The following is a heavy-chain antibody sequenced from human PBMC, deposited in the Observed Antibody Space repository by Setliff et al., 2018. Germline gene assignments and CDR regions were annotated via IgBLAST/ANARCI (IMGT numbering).Heavy chain of an antibody. D-gene: IGHD3-10*01. CDR2: IYVTEST. CDR1: GESFSNYY. J-gene: IGHJ4*02. Sequence: PSETLSLTCRVYGESFSNYYWNWIRQPAGKGLEWIGRIYVTESTKYNPSLKSRVTLSIDTSKNQFSLKLSSVTAADAALYYCAASRAYTGAVEEWFLPKTFDFWGQGSPVTVSS. CDR3: AASRAYTGAVEEWFLPKTFDF. V-gene: IGHV4-4*07.